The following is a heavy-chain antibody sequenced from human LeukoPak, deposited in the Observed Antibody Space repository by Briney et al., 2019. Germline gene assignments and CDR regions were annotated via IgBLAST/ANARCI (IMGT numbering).Heavy chain of an antibody. CDR3: AREQVVGTYYFDY. J-gene: IGHJ4*02. V-gene: IGHV1-46*01. D-gene: IGHD6-6*01. CDR2: ISPSGGST. CDR1: GYTFTSYY. Sequence: ASVKVSCKASGYTFTSYYMHWVRHAPGQGLEWMGRISPSGGSTSYAQKFQGRVTMTRDTSASTVYMELSSLRSDDTAVYYCAREQVVGTYYFDYWGQGTLVTVSS.